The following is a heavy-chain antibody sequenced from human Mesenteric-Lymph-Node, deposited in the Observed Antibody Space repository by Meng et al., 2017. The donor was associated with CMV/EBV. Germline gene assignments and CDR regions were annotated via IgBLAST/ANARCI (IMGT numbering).Heavy chain of an antibody. CDR2: IYHSGTT. CDR3: ARDFDPAAFDI. V-gene: IGHV4-38-2*02. J-gene: IGHJ3*02. CDR1: DYSISSGYY. Sequence: SETLSLTCTVSDYSISSGYYWGWIRQPPGKGLEWIGNIYHSGTTNYNPSLKSRVTISVDTSKNQFSLKLSSLTATDTAVYYCARDFDPAAFDIWGQGTMVTVSS.